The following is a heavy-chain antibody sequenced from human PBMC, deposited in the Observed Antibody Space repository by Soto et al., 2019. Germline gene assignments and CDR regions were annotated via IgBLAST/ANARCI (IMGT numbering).Heavy chain of an antibody. J-gene: IGHJ4*02. V-gene: IGHV1-69*02. D-gene: IGHD1-1*01. CDR2: IIPILGIA. Sequence: QVQLVQSGAAVKKPGSSVKVSCTASGVTFSSYTISWVRQAPGQGLEWMGRIIPILGIANYAQKFQGRITITADKSTNTAYMELSRLESEGPAGYYCASPGVRHWGQGTLVTVSS. CDR3: ASPGVRH. CDR1: GVTFSSYT.